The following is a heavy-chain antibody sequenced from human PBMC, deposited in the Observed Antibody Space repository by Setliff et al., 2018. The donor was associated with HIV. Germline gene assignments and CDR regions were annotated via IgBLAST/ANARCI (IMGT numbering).Heavy chain of an antibody. CDR3: ARYFRDGSYNDY. J-gene: IGHJ4*02. Sequence: GGSLRLSCTASGFTFSTYGMNWVRQAPGKGLEWVSSISSSGNTVYYADSVKGRFAISRDNAKRSLYLQMNSLRGEDTAVYYCARYFRDGSYNDYWGQGTLVTVSS. CDR2: ISSSGNTV. V-gene: IGHV3-48*04. CDR1: GFTFSTYG. D-gene: IGHD3-10*01.